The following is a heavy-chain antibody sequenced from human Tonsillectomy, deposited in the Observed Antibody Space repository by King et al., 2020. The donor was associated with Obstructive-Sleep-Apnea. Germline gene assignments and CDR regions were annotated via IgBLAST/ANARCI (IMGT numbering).Heavy chain of an antibody. Sequence: VQLVESGGGVVQPGRSRRLSCAASGFTLSSYAMHWVRQAPGKGLEGGAVISYDGNKKYFTDSVRGRFTISRDNSKNTLYLQLNSLRAEDTAMYFCAKDQSSGNRFDYWGQGTLVTVSS. J-gene: IGHJ4*02. V-gene: IGHV3-30*18. CDR2: ISYDGNKK. D-gene: IGHD3-10*01. CDR1: GFTLSSYA. CDR3: AKDQSSGNRFDY.